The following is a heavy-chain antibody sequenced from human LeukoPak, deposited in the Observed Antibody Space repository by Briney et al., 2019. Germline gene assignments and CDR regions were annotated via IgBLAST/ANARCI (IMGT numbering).Heavy chain of an antibody. CDR2: IYSGGST. CDR1: GFTVSDNY. Sequence: GGSLRLSCAASGFTVSDNYMSWVRQAPGKGLEWVSVIYSGGSTYYADSVKGRFTISRDNSKNTLYLQMNSLRAEDTAVYYCALEGYDILTGYSSPFDYWGQGTLVTVSS. D-gene: IGHD3-9*01. J-gene: IGHJ4*02. CDR3: ALEGYDILTGYSSPFDY. V-gene: IGHV3-53*01.